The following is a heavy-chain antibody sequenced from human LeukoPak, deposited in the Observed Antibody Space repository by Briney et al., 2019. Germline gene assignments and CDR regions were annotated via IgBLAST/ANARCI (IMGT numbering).Heavy chain of an antibody. D-gene: IGHD1-14*01. CDR1: GFTVSSNY. Sequence: GGSLRLSCAASGFTVSSNYMGWVRQAPGKGLEWVSVIYSGGRTYYADSVKGRFTISRDSSKNTLYLQMNSLRVEDTAVYYCARGRPEYWGQGTLVTVSS. CDR2: IYSGGRT. V-gene: IGHV3-66*01. CDR3: ARGRPEY. J-gene: IGHJ4*02.